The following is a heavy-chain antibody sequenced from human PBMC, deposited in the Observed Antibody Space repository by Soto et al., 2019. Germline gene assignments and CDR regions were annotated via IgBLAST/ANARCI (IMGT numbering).Heavy chain of an antibody. CDR2: IYYSGST. D-gene: IGHD1-20*01. CDR1: GGSIRSYY. V-gene: IGHV4-59*01. J-gene: IGHJ4*02. Sequence: SETLSLTCTVSGGSIRSYYWSWIRQPPGKGLEGIGYIYYSGSTNYTPSLKSRVTISVDTSKNQFSLKLSSVTAADTAVYSCSRVTAAGSFDYWGQGTLVTVSS. CDR3: SRVTAAGSFDY.